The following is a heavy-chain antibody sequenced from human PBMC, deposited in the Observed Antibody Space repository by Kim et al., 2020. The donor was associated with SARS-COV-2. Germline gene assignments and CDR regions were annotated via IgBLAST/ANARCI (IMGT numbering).Heavy chain of an antibody. Sequence: SETLSLTCTVSGGSISSSSYYWGWIRQPPGKGLEWIGSIYYSGSTYYNPSLKSRVTISVDTSKNQFSLKLSSVTAADTAVYYCARRTSIAARSYFDYWGQGTLVTVSS. CDR1: GGSISSSSYY. V-gene: IGHV4-39*01. CDR2: IYYSGST. J-gene: IGHJ4*02. CDR3: ARRTSIAARSYFDY. D-gene: IGHD6-6*01.